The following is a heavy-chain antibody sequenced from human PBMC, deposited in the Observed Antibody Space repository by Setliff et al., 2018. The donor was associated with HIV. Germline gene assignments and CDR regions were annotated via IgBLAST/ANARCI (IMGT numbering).Heavy chain of an antibody. CDR1: GYTFTSYS. CDR2: INCNAGNP. J-gene: IGHJ6*03. CDR3: TRDHTPPPNYDFWSGQLDLRNIFYYMDV. V-gene: IGHV7-4-1*01. Sequence: ASVKVSCKASGYTFTSYSITWVRQASGQGLEWMGCINCNAGNPTYAHGFTGRFVFSVDTPVSTAYLRIFNLKAEDTAVYYCTRDHTPPPNYDFWSGQLDLRNIFYYMDVWGTGSPVTVSS. D-gene: IGHD3-3*01.